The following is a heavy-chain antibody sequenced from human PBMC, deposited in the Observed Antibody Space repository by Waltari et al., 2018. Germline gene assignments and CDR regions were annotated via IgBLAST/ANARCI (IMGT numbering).Heavy chain of an antibody. CDR2: IYWNDDR. Sequence: QITLKESGPTLVKPTQTLTLTCTFSGFSLSTSGVGVGWIRPPPGKALEWPALIYWNDDRRYSPSLKSRLTITKDTSKNQVVLTMTNMDPVDTATYYCAHRLMKYYYDSSGFDYWGQGTLVTVSS. J-gene: IGHJ4*02. CDR1: GFSLSTSGVG. CDR3: AHRLMKYYYDSSGFDY. V-gene: IGHV2-5*01. D-gene: IGHD3-22*01.